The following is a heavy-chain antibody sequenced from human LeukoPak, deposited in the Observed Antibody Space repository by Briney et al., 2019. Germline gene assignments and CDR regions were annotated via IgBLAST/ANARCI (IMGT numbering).Heavy chain of an antibody. CDR3: ARGHHYYDSSGYPPAL. CDR2: INHSGST. Sequence: SETLSLTCTVSGDSISSGTFYWGWIRQSPGKGLEWIGEINHSGSTNYNPSLKSRVTISVDTSKNQFSLKLSSVTAADTAVYYCARGHHYYDSSGYPPALWGQGTLVTVSS. CDR1: GDSISSGTFY. V-gene: IGHV4-39*07. J-gene: IGHJ4*02. D-gene: IGHD3-22*01.